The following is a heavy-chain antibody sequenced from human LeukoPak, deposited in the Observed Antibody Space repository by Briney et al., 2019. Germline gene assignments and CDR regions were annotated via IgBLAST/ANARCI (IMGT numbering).Heavy chain of an antibody. CDR1: GFRFSTYW. CDR2: IKEDGSDK. Sequence: GGSLRLSCEVSGFRFSTYWMTWVRQAPGKGLEWVANIKEDGSDKYYVDSVKGRFTISRDNAKNSVYLQMNSLRAEDTAVYYRARGSGWTDYWGQGTLVTVSS. J-gene: IGHJ4*02. D-gene: IGHD6-19*01. CDR3: ARGSGWTDY. V-gene: IGHV3-7*01.